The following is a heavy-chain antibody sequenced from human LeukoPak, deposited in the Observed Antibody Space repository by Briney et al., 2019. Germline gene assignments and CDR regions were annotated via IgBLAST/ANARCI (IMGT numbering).Heavy chain of an antibody. CDR1: GFPFSSYW. Sequence: GGSLRLSCAASGFPFSSYWMSWVRQAPGKGLEWVANIKEDASEKYYVDSAKGRFTISRDNAKKSLYLLMYGLRAEDTAVYYCARDQAGRPLGYWGQGTLVTVFS. D-gene: IGHD6-6*01. J-gene: IGHJ4*02. CDR2: IKEDASEK. CDR3: ARDQAGRPLGY. V-gene: IGHV3-7*01.